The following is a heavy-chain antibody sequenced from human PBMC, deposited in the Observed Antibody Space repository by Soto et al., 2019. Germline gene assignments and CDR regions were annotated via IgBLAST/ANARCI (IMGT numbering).Heavy chain of an antibody. CDR3: ARVRVTAASYYYYGMDV. V-gene: IGHV1-69*01. D-gene: IGHD2-21*02. J-gene: IGHJ6*02. Sequence: QVQLVQSGAEVKKPGSSVKVSCKASGGTFSSYAISWVRQAPGQGLEWMGGIIPIFGTANYAQKFQGRVTITADESTSTANMELSSLRSEDTAVYYCARVRVTAASYYYYGMDVWGQGTTVTVSS. CDR1: GGTFSSYA. CDR2: IIPIFGTA.